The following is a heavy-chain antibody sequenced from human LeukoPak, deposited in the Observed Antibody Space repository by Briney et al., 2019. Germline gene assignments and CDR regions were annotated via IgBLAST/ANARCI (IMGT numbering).Heavy chain of an antibody. V-gene: IGHV3-7*01. D-gene: IGHD3-10*01. CDR2: IKQDGSEK. CDR3: ARGLRIRGASYYFDY. J-gene: IGHJ4*02. Sequence: GGSLRLSCAASGFTFSSYWMSWVRQAPGKGLEWVANIKQDGSEKYYVDSVKGRFTISRDNAKNSLYLQMNSLRAEDTAVYYCARGLRIRGASYYFDYWGQGTLVTVSS. CDR1: GFTFSSYW.